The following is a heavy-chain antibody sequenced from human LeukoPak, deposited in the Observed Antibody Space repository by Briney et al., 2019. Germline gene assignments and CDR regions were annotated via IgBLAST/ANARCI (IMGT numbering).Heavy chain of an antibody. V-gene: IGHV1-2*06. CDR1: GYTFTGYY. CDR3: ARAPRLTGYSSGWFLAFGY. D-gene: IGHD6-19*01. CDR2: INPNSGGT. Sequence: ASVKVSCKASGYTFTGYYMHWVRQAPGQGLEWMGRINPNSGGTNYAQKFQGRVTMTRDTSISTAYMELSRLRSDDTAVYYCARAPRLTGYSSGWFLAFGYWGQGTLVTVSS. J-gene: IGHJ4*02.